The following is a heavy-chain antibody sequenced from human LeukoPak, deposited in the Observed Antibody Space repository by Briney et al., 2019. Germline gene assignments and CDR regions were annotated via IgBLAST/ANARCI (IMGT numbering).Heavy chain of an antibody. CDR1: GFTFSSYG. CDR3: ARGLWRGGELFLGFDY. D-gene: IGHD2-21*01. CDR2: IWYDGSNK. J-gene: IGHJ4*02. Sequence: GGSLRLSCAASGFTFSSYGMHWVRQAPGKGLEWVAVIWYDGSNKYYADSVKGRFTISRDNSKNTLYLQMNSLRAEDTAVYYCARGLWRGGELFLGFDYWGQGTLVTVSS. V-gene: IGHV3-33*01.